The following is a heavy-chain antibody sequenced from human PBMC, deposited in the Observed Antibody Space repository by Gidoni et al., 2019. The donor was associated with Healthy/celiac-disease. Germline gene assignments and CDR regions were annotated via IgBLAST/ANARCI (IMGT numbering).Heavy chain of an antibody. D-gene: IGHD3-10*01. CDR1: GYTLTELS. Sequence: QVQLVQSGAEVKKPGASVKVSCKVSGYTLTELSMHWLRQAPGKGLAWMGGFDPEDGETIYAQKFQGRVTMTEDTSTDTAYMERSSLRSEDTAVYYCATGQWGSGSYENYYMDVWGKGTTVTVSS. V-gene: IGHV1-24*01. CDR2: FDPEDGET. CDR3: ATGQWGSGSYENYYMDV. J-gene: IGHJ6*03.